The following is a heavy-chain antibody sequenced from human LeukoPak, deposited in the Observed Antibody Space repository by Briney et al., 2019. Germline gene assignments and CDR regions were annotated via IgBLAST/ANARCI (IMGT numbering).Heavy chain of an antibody. CDR1: GYTFTSYG. J-gene: IGHJ5*02. CDR2: ISAYNGNT. CDR3: ARDSDFWSGYYYNWFDP. Sequence: GASVNVSCTASGYTFTSYGISWVRQAPGQGLEWMGWISAYNGNTNYAQKLQGRVTMTTDTSTSTAYMELRSLRSDDTAVYYCARDSDFWSGYYYNWFDPWGQGTLVTVSS. D-gene: IGHD3-3*01. V-gene: IGHV1-18*01.